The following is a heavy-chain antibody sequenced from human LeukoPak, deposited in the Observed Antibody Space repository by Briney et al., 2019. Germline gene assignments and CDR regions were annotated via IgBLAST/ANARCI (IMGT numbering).Heavy chain of an antibody. CDR2: IKQDGSEK. J-gene: IGHJ4*02. CDR1: GFTFSSYW. V-gene: IGHV3-7*01. CDR3: AREPKYYYDSSGLASDY. D-gene: IGHD3-22*01. Sequence: GRSLRLSCAASGFTFSSYWMSWVRQAPGKGLEWVANIKQDGSEKYYVDSVKGRFTISRDNAKNSLYLQMNSLRAEDTAVYYCAREPKYYYDSSGLASDYWGQGTLVTVSS.